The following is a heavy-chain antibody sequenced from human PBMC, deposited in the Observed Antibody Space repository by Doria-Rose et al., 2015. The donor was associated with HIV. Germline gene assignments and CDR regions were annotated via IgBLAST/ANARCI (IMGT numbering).Heavy chain of an antibody. J-gene: IGHJ4*02. CDR1: GGSISHYY. V-gene: IGHV4-59*01. Sequence: QVQLQESGPGLVKPSETLSLTCSVSGGSISHYYWSWIRQPPGQGLEYIGYIFYTGSTNYSPSLKSRVSISIDTSKNKFSLRLSSVTAADTAVYYCARVLSGTYDYWGQGTLVTVSS. D-gene: IGHD1-26*01. CDR3: ARVLSGTYDY. CDR2: IFYTGST.